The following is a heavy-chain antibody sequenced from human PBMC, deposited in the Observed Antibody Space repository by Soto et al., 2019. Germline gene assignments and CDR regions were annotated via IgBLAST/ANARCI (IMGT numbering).Heavy chain of an antibody. CDR2: IRSKAYGGTT. J-gene: IGHJ6*02. Sequence: PGGSLRLSCTASGFTFGDYAMSWFRQAPWKGLEWVGFIRSKAYGGTTEYAASVKGRFTISRDDSKSIAYLQMNSLKTEDTAVYYCRTTYYDFWSGYSNYHYYGMDVWGQGTTVTVSS. CDR3: RTTYYDFWSGYSNYHYYGMDV. V-gene: IGHV3-49*03. CDR1: GFTFGDYA. D-gene: IGHD3-3*01.